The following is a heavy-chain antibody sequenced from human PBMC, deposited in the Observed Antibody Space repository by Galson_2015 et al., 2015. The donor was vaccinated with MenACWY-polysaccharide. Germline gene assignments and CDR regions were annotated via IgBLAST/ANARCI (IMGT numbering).Heavy chain of an antibody. J-gene: IGHJ5*02. D-gene: IGHD3-16*01. Sequence: TLSLTCTVSGDSITSGGYFWSWIRQHPGKALEWIVSISYDGGTYYNPSLKSRVTISEDTPNNQFSLKLSSVPAADTAVYYCARGGRAVSNRNWFDPWGQGTLVTVPS. V-gene: IGHV4-31*03. CDR1: GDSITSGGYF. CDR2: ISYDGGT. CDR3: ARGGRAVSNRNWFDP.